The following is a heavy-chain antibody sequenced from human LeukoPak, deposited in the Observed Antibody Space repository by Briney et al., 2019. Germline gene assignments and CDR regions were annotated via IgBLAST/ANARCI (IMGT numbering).Heavy chain of an antibody. CDR1: GFTFSSYG. J-gene: IGHJ6*04. CDR2: ISYDGSNK. V-gene: IGHV3-30*18. CDR3: ANQPYYYGSGSYPGMDV. Sequence: PGRSLRLSCAASGFTFSSYGMHWVRQAPGKGLEWVAVISYDGSNKYYADSVKGRFTISRDNSKNTLYLQMNSLGAEDTAVYYCANQPYYYGSGSYPGMDVWGKGTTVTVSS. D-gene: IGHD3-10*01.